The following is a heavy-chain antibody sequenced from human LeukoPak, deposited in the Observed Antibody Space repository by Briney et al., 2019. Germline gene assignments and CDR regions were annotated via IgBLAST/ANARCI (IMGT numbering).Heavy chain of an antibody. CDR3: AKEGGRLLYYFDY. CDR1: GFTVSSNY. D-gene: IGHD2/OR15-2a*01. V-gene: IGHV3-53*01. CDR2: IYSGGST. Sequence: PGGSLRLSCAASGFTVSSNYMSWVRQAPGKGLEWVSVIYSGGSTYYADSVKGRFTISRDNSKNTLYLQMNSLRAEDTAVYYCAKEGGRLLYYFDYWGQGTLVTVSS. J-gene: IGHJ4*02.